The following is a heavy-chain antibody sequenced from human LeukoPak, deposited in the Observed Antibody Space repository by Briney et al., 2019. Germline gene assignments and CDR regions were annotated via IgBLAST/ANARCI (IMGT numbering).Heavy chain of an antibody. Sequence: ASVKVSCKASGYTFTYYYMHWVRQAPGQGLEWMGWINPYSGDTNYAQKFQGRVTMTRDTSISTAYMELSRLTSDDTAVYYCAGLSGYDPYYFDYWGQGTLVAVSS. CDR2: INPYSGDT. CDR1: GYTFTYYY. CDR3: AGLSGYDPYYFDY. V-gene: IGHV1-2*02. D-gene: IGHD5-12*01. J-gene: IGHJ4*02.